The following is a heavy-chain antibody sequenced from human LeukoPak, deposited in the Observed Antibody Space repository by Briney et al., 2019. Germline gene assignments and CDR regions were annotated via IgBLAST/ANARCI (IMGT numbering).Heavy chain of an antibody. V-gene: IGHV3-30*04. CDR3: AKEGSGSYS. Sequence: PGGSLRLSCAASGFTFSSYAMHWVRQAPGKGLEWVAVISYDGSSKYYADSVKGRFTISRDNSKNTLYLQMNSLRAEDTAVYYCAKEGSGSYSGGQGTLVTVSS. CDR2: ISYDGSSK. D-gene: IGHD1-26*01. CDR1: GFTFSSYA. J-gene: IGHJ4*02.